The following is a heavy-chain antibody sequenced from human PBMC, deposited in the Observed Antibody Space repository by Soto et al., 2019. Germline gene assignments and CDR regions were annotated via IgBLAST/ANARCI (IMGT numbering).Heavy chain of an antibody. CDR2: ISGSGGST. V-gene: IGHV3-23*01. CDR3: AKGRYYYDSSGYSTYFDY. J-gene: IGHJ4*02. D-gene: IGHD3-22*01. CDR1: GFTFSSYA. Sequence: GGSLRLSCAASGFTFSSYAMTWVRQAPGKGLEWVSTISGSGGSTYYADSVKGRFTISRDNSKNTLYLQMNSLRAEDTAVYYCAKGRYYYDSSGYSTYFDYWGQGTLVT.